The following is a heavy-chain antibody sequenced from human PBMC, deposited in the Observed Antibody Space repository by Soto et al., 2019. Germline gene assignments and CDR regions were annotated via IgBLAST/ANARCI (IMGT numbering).Heavy chain of an antibody. CDR3: AEGRRVGATRLGGYFDY. CDR2: ISGSGGST. D-gene: IGHD1-26*01. J-gene: IGHJ4*02. V-gene: IGHV3-23*01. Sequence: EVQLLESGGGLVQPGGSLRLSCAASGFTFSSYAMSWVRQAPGKGLEWVSAISGSGGSTDYADSVKGRFTISRDISKNTLYLQMNRLRAEDTAVYYWAEGRRVGATRLGGYFDYWGQGPLVTVAS. CDR1: GFTFSSYA.